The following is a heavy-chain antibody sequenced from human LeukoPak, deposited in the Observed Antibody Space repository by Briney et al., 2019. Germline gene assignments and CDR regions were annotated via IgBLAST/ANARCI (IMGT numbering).Heavy chain of an antibody. CDR2: ISGGAGGA. J-gene: IGHJ6*02. CDR1: GFTFSSYA. D-gene: IGHD6-6*01. V-gene: IGHV3-23*01. Sequence: GGSLRLSCAASGFTFSSYAMNWVRQAPGKGLEWVSSISGGAGGAAYADSVKGRFTMSRDNSKNTLYLQMNSLRAEDTAVYYCAGGIAARPFYYYGMDVWGQGTTVTVSS. CDR3: AGGIAARPFYYYGMDV.